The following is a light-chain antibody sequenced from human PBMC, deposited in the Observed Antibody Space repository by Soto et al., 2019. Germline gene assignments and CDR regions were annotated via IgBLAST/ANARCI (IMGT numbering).Light chain of an antibody. Sequence: QSVLTHSPSASGTPGQRVTISCSGSSSNIGSNTVSWYQQLPGTAPKLLIYSNNQRPSGVPDRFSGSKSGTSASLAIGGLQSEDEGDYYCATWDDSLNGHVFGTGTKVTVL. V-gene: IGLV1-44*01. CDR1: SSNIGSNT. CDR3: ATWDDSLNGHV. CDR2: SNN. J-gene: IGLJ1*01.